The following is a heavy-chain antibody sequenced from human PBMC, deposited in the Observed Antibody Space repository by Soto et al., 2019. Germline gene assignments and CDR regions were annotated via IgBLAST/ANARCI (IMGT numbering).Heavy chain of an antibody. J-gene: IGHJ4*02. V-gene: IGHV4-39*07. D-gene: IGHD5-18*01. CDR2: IFYSGTA. Sequence: SETLSLTCTVSGASIDSSAYYWAWIRQPPGKGLEWIGSIFYSGTAYYNPSLAGRVTMSVDTSKNQFSLNLSSVTAADTAVYYCARSIQLWLPLSGYYFDYWGQGTLVTVSS. CDR3: ARSIQLWLPLSGYYFDY. CDR1: GASIDSSAYY.